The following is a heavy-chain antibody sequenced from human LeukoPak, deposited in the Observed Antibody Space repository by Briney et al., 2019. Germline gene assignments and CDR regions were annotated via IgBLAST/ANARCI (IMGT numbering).Heavy chain of an antibody. Sequence: APVKVSCKASGYTFTSYGISWVRQAPGQGLEWMGWISAYNGNTNYAQKLQGRVTMTTDTSTSTAYMELRSLRSDDTAVYYCARDGYSSSWYNWGFDYWGQGTLVTVSS. J-gene: IGHJ4*02. CDR3: ARDGYSSSWYNWGFDY. CDR1: GYTFTSYG. V-gene: IGHV1-18*01. D-gene: IGHD6-13*01. CDR2: ISAYNGNT.